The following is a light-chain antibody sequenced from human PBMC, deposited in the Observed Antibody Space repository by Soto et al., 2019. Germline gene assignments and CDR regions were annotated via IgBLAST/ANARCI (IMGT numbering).Light chain of an antibody. J-gene: IGKJ4*01. Sequence: DIVMTQSPLSLPVTPGEPASISCRSSQSLLHINGYNYLDWYLQKPGQSPQLLIYLGSNRATGDPDRFSGNESSTDIKLKISRVEAEDVGVYYCIQALQTPLTFGGGTRVEIK. CDR2: LGS. CDR1: QSLLHINGYNY. V-gene: IGKV2-28*01. CDR3: IQALQTPLT.